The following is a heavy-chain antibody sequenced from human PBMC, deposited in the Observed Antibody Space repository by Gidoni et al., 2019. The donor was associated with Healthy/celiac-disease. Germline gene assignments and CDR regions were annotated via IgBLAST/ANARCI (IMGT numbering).Heavy chain of an antibody. CDR1: GGSISRYY. Sequence: QVQLQESGPGLVKPSETLSLTCTVSGGSISRYYWSWIRQPPGKGLGWIGYIYYSGSTNYNPSLKSRVTISVDTSKNQFSLKLSSVTAADTAVYYCARGLLGDYDFWSGYSFDYWGQGTLVTVSS. V-gene: IGHV4-59*01. CDR3: ARGLLGDYDFWSGYSFDY. J-gene: IGHJ4*02. CDR2: IYYSGST. D-gene: IGHD3-3*01.